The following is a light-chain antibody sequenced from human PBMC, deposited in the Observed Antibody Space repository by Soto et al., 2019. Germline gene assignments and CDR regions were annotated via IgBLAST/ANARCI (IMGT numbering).Light chain of an antibody. J-gene: IGKJ2*01. CDR1: QSVSTY. V-gene: IGKV1-39*01. Sequence: DIQMTQSPSSLSASVGDRVTITCRASQSVSTYLNWYSQKSGGAPKLLIHGVSKLENGTPSRFSDSGLSRYLTLTINTLQPEDFAVYFCQQTYMVQYTVGQGTKVDIK. CDR2: GVS. CDR3: QQTYMVQYT.